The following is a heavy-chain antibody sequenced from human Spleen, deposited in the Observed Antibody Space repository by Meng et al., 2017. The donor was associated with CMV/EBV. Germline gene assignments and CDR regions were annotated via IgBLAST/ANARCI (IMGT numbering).Heavy chain of an antibody. D-gene: IGHD2-2*02. CDR2: IYYEGST. CDR1: GGSISRNGYY. V-gene: IGHV4-39*07. Sequence: GSLRLSCSVSGGSISRNGYYWAWIRQPPGKGLEWIGSIYYEGSTYYSPSLKSRATISVQTSKNQFSLKVFSVTAADTAVYYCARRDCRSTSCYTGRHDAFDIWGQGTMVTV. CDR3: ARRDCRSTSCYTGRHDAFDI. J-gene: IGHJ3*02.